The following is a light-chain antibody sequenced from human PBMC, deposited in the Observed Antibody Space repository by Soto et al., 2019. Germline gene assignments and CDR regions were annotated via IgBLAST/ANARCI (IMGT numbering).Light chain of an antibody. CDR2: DVS. CDR3: SSYTSSETVV. Sequence: QSALTQPASVTGSPGQSITISCSGSSSDVGGYNYVSWYQQHPGRAPKLMIYDVSNRPSGVSNRFSGSKSGNTASLTISWLQAADDADYYCSSYTSSETVVFGGGTKVTVL. V-gene: IGLV2-14*03. J-gene: IGLJ2*01. CDR1: SSDVGGYNY.